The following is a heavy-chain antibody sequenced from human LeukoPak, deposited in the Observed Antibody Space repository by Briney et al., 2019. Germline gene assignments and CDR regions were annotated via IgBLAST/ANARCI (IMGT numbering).Heavy chain of an antibody. CDR3: ARGNYYDSSGYQIFQPYFDY. J-gene: IGHJ4*02. D-gene: IGHD3-22*01. Sequence: SQTLSLTCAVSGGSISSGGYSWSCIRQPPGKGLEWIGYIYHSGSTYYNPSLKSRVTISVDRSKNQFSLKLSSVTAADTAVYYCARGNYYDSSGYQIFQPYFDYWGQGTLVTVSS. CDR2: IYHSGST. CDR1: GGSISSGGYS. V-gene: IGHV4-30-2*01.